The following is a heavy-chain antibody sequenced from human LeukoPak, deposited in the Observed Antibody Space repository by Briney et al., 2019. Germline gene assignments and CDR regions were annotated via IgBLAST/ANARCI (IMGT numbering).Heavy chain of an antibody. CDR2: ISYDGSNK. V-gene: IGHV3-30*04. J-gene: IGHJ4*02. CDR3: ASLVTDMDPTRGAFDY. Sequence: PGGSLRLSCAASGFTFSSYAMRWVRQAPGKGLEWVAVISYDGSNKYYADSVKGRFTISRDNSKNTLYLQMNSLRAEDTAVYYCASLVTDMDPTRGAFDYWGQGTLVTVSS. D-gene: IGHD2-15*01. CDR1: GFTFSSYA.